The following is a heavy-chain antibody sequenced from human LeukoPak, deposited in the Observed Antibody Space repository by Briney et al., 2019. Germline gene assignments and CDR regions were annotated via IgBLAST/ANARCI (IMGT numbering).Heavy chain of an antibody. Sequence: SETLSLTCTVSGGSISSYYWSWIRQPPGKGLEWIGYIYYSGSTNYNPSLKSRVTISVDTSKNQFSLKLSSVTAADTAVYYCARHGYGYSYYFDYWAREPWSPSPQ. V-gene: IGHV4-59*08. D-gene: IGHD5-18*01. CDR3: ARHGYGYSYYFDY. J-gene: IGHJ4*02. CDR1: GGSISSYY. CDR2: IYYSGST.